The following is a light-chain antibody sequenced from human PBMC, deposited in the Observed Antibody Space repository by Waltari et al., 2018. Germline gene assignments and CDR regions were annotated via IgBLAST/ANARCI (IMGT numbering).Light chain of an antibody. CDR3: AAWDDSLNGPV. Sequence: QSVLTQPPSASGTPGQRVTISCSGSSSHIGSNTVNWYQQLPGTAPNLLIYSNNLRPAGVPDRFSGSKAGTSASLAISGLQSEDEADYYCAAWDDSLNGPVFGGGTKLTVL. J-gene: IGLJ2*01. V-gene: IGLV1-44*01. CDR1: SSHIGSNT. CDR2: SNN.